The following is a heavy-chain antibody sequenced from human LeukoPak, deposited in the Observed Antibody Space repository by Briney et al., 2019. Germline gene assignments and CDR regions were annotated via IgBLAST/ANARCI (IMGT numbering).Heavy chain of an antibody. CDR2: IWYDGSNK. D-gene: IGHD3-22*01. CDR1: GFTFSSYG. CDR3: ARGLDYYDSSGLDY. Sequence: GGSLRLSCAASGFTFSSYGMHWVRQAPGKGLEWVAVIWYDGSNKYYADSVKGRFTISRDNSKNTLYLQMNSLRAEDTAVYYCARGLDYYDSSGLDYWGQGTLVTVSS. V-gene: IGHV3-33*01. J-gene: IGHJ4*02.